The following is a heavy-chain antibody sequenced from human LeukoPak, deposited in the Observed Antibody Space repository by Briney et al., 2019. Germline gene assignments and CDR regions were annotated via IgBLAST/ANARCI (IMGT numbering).Heavy chain of an antibody. V-gene: IGHV1-8*01. Sequence: GASVKVSCKASGYTFTSYDINWMRQATGQGLEWMGWMSPNSGNTGYAQKFQGRVTMTRDTSISTAYMELSSLRSEDTAVYYCARKGPQQLRFDPWGQGTLVTVSS. CDR1: GYTFTSYD. CDR2: MSPNSGNT. CDR3: ARKGPQQLRFDP. J-gene: IGHJ5*02. D-gene: IGHD6-13*01.